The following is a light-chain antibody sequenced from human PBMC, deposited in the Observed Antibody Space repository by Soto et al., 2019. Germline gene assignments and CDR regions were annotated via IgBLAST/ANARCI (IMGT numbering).Light chain of an antibody. Sequence: IQLTQSPSSLSASVGDRVTITCRASQGTNNYLAWYQQKPGKAPKPLIYTASTLQSGVPSRFSGSGAGAEFTLTITGLQPEDFATYFCQQFHTYPWTFGQGTKVDIK. CDR3: QQFHTYPWT. V-gene: IGKV1-9*01. CDR1: QGTNNY. CDR2: TAS. J-gene: IGKJ1*01.